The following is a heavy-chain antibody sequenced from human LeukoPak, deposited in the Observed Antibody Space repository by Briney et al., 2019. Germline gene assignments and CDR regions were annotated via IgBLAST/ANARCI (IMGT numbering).Heavy chain of an antibody. V-gene: IGHV5-51*01. Sequence: GESLKISCQGSGYTFSNFWIGWVRQMPGKGLEWMGIIYPGDSSTKYSPSFQGRVAISTDASVNTAFLQVNNLEASDTAIYYCARHSGVGILRIVDPWGQGTPVTVSS. J-gene: IGHJ5*02. CDR3: ARHSGVGILRIVDP. CDR2: IYPGDSST. D-gene: IGHD2-8*01. CDR1: GYTFSNFW.